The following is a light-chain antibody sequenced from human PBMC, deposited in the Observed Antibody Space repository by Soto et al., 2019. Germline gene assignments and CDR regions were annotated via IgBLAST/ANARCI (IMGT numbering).Light chain of an antibody. V-gene: IGKV1-39*01. CDR2: AAS. J-gene: IGKJ4*01. CDR1: QTTSSY. Sequence: DIQMTQSPSSLSASVGDRVTVTCRASQTTSSYLNWYQQKPGKAPKLLIYAASSLQSGVPSRFSGSGSGNDFTLTISSLQPEYFATYDCQQCYRTPLTFGGATKVEIK. CDR3: QQCYRTPLT.